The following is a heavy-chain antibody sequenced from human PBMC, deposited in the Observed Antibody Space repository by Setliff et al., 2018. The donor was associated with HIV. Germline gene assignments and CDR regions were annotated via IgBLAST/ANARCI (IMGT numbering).Heavy chain of an antibody. D-gene: IGHD6-13*01. CDR2: INVNNDAT. J-gene: IGHJ3*02. Sequence: ASVKVSCKASGYTFTSHYIHWVRQAPGQGLEWMGWINVNNDATNYAQKFQGRVSMTRDTSISTAYMELRSLTSDDTAVYYCARGAYSSIWFSQGLNAFDIWGQGTMVTVSS. CDR1: GYTFTSHY. CDR3: ARGAYSSIWFSQGLNAFDI. V-gene: IGHV1-2*02.